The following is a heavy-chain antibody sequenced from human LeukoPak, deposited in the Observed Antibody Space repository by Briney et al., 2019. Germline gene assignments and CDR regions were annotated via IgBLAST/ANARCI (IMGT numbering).Heavy chain of an antibody. V-gene: IGHV4-38-2*02. J-gene: IGHJ6*03. D-gene: IGHD6-13*01. Sequence: PSETLSLTCTVSGYSISSGYYWGWIRQPPGKGLEWIGSIYHSGSTYYNPSLKSRVTISVDTSKNQFSLKLSSVTAADTAVYYCARDYQLVRGWYYYYYMDVWGKGTTVTVSS. CDR3: ARDYQLVRGWYYYYYMDV. CDR2: IYHSGST. CDR1: GYSISSGYY.